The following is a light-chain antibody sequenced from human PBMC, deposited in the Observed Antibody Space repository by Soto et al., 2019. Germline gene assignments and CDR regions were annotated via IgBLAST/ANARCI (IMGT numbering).Light chain of an antibody. V-gene: IGKV3D-15*01. J-gene: IGKJ1*01. CDR1: QSVSSN. CDR2: DAS. Sequence: EIEMSTSPSTLSASKRDRATLXCRASQSVSSNLAWYQQKPGQAPRLLIYDASNRATGIPARFSGSGSGTEFTLTISSLQPDDFATYYCQQYNGYWWPFGQGAKVDIK. CDR3: QQYNGYWWP.